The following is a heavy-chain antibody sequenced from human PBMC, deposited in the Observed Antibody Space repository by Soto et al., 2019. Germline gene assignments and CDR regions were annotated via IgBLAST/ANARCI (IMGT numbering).Heavy chain of an antibody. CDR2: IIPIFGTA. D-gene: IGHD1-7*01. V-gene: IGHV1-69*12. CDR3: ASGTFITGTTGSDY. J-gene: IGHJ4*02. CDR1: GGTFSSYA. Sequence: QVQLVQSGAEVKKPGSSVKVSCEASGGTFSSYAISWVRQAPGQGLEWMGGIIPIFGTANYAQKFQGRVTITADESTSTAYMELSSLRSEDTAVYYCASGTFITGTTGSDYWGQGTLVTVSS.